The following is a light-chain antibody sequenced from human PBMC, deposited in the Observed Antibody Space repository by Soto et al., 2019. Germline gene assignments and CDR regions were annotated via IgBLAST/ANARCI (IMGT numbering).Light chain of an antibody. CDR3: QHYDSARWT. V-gene: IGKV3-20*01. CDR2: DAS. Sequence: DIVMTQSPATLSVSPGERATLSCRASQPISANVAWYQQKPGQAPRLLIYDASRRATGIPDRFSGSGSGTDFSLTISRLEPEDFAVYYCQHYDSARWTFGLGTKVDIK. J-gene: IGKJ1*01. CDR1: QPISAN.